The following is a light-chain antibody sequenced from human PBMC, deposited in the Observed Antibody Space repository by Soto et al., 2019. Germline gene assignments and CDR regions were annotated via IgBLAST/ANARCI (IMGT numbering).Light chain of an antibody. J-gene: IGKJ5*01. CDR3: QQYNSYSIT. V-gene: IGKV1-13*02. CDR2: DAS. Sequence: AIQLTQSPSSLSASVGGRVTITCRASQGISSALAWYQQKPGKAPKLLIYDASTLESGVPSRFSGSRSGTEFTLTISSLQPDDFATYYCQQYNSYSITFGQGTRLEI. CDR1: QGISSA.